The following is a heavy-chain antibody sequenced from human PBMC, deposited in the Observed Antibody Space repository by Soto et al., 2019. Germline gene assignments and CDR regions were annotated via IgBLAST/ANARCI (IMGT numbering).Heavy chain of an antibody. CDR3: ARGGVYSSSPGDY. CDR1: GFTFSSYA. V-gene: IGHV3-30-3*01. J-gene: IGHJ4*02. CDR2: ISKDGSNK. D-gene: IGHD6-6*01. Sequence: QVQLVESGGGVVQPGTSLRLSCAASGFTFSSYAVHWVRHAPGKGLAWVAVISKDGSNKYYADSVKGRFTISRDNSKNTLYLEMNSLRAEDTAMYYCARGGVYSSSPGDYWGQGTLVTVSS.